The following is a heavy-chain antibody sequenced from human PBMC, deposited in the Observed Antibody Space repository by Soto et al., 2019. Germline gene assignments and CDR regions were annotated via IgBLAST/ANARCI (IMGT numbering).Heavy chain of an antibody. D-gene: IGHD3-16*01. CDR2: IYYSGNT. V-gene: IGHV4-30-4*01. J-gene: IGHJ4*02. CDR1: GGSTSSDNY. Sequence: PSETLSLTCTVSGGSTSSDNYWSWIRQPPGKGLEWTGHIYYSGNTDYNPSLKSRLAISIDTSKNQFSLKLSSVIAADTAVYFCAREGGESSDGLYYFDSWGQGSLVTVSS. CDR3: AREGGESSDGLYYFDS.